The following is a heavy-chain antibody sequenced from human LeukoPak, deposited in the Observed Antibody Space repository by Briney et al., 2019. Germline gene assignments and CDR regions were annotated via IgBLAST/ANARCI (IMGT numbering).Heavy chain of an antibody. V-gene: IGHV4-30-2*01. J-gene: IGHJ5*02. Sequence: PSETLSLTCAVSGGSISSGGYSWSWIRQPPGKGLEWIGYIYHSGSTYYNPSLKSRVTISVDRSKNQFSLKLSSVTAADTAVYYCARGWITMIVVATKRWFDPWGQGTLVTVSS. CDR2: IYHSGST. CDR3: ARGWITMIVVATKRWFDP. D-gene: IGHD3-22*01. CDR1: GGSISSGGYS.